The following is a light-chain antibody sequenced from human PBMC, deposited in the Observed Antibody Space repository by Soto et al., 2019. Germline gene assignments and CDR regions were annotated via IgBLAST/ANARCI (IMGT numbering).Light chain of an antibody. CDR3: AVWDSSLNGVA. Sequence: QSVLTQTPSASGTPGQRVTISCSGSNTNMGRNYVYWYHQVQATDPKHLMYRNDVRPSGVPYRLTGSKSCTSASLAIIGLRSEDEAAYYCAVWDSSLNGVAFGGGTKLTVL. CDR2: RND. CDR1: NTNMGRNY. J-gene: IGLJ2*01. V-gene: IGLV1-47*02.